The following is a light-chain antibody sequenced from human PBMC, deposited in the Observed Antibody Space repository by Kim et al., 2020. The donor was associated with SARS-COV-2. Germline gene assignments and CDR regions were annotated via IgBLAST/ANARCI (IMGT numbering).Light chain of an antibody. V-gene: IGKV3-11*01. CDR3: QQRNNGYT. CDR2: DAA. CDR1: ESISIY. Sequence: LSMSPGACAALSCPASESISIYPAWYQHKPGLPPRLLNYDAAYRAAGIRARFSGSGFGTEFTLTISSLETENFAVYYCQQRNNGYTFGQGTKLEI. J-gene: IGKJ2*01.